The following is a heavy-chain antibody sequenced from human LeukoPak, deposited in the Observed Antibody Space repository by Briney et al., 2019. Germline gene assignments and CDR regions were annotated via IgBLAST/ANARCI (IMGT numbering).Heavy chain of an antibody. D-gene: IGHD1-26*01. CDR3: AKKGRGSYYWDY. Sequence: GGSLRLSCVASGFTFSSYAMSWVRQAPGKGLEWVSAISGSGGSTYYADSVKGRFTISRDNSKNTLYLQMNSLRAEDTAVYYCAKKGRGSYYWDYWGQGTLVTDSS. V-gene: IGHV3-23*01. CDR2: ISGSGGST. CDR1: GFTFSSYA. J-gene: IGHJ4*02.